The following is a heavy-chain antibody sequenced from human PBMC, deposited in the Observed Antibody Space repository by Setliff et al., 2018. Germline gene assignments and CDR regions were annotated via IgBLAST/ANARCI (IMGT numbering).Heavy chain of an antibody. Sequence: SLRLSCAASVSTFRDFGMHWVRQAPGKGLQWVAFIRFDESNKFYLESVRGRFSISRDNSKNTVYLQMNSLRVEDTAVYHCAKEGMRYWGSPGYMDVWGKGTTVTVSS. D-gene: IGHD7-27*01. CDR3: AKEGMRYWGSPGYMDV. CDR2: IRFDESNK. CDR1: VSTFRDFG. V-gene: IGHV3-30*02. J-gene: IGHJ6*03.